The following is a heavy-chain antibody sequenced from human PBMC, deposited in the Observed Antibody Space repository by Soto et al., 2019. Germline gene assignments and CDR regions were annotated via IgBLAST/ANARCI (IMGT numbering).Heavy chain of an antibody. CDR2: ISFGGSTSFSYTGSP. Sequence: QVQLQESGPGLVKPSESLSLTCTVSGDSIRSTSYYWGWIRQPPGKGLEWIGSISFGGSTSFSYTGSPFYNPAPQSRVTISVDSSENQFSLNLKSVTASDTAVYYCARLMGYWGQGTLVTGSS. V-gene: IGHV4-39*01. CDR1: GDSIRSTSYY. CDR3: ARLMGY. J-gene: IGHJ4*02.